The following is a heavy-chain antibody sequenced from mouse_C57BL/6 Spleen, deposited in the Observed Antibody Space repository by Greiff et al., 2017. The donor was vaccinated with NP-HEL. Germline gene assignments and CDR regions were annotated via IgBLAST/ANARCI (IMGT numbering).Heavy chain of an antibody. V-gene: IGHV1-69*01. CDR1: GYTFTSYW. D-gene: IGHD4-1*02. CDR3: ATTGNFDY. Sequence: QVQLQQPGAELVMPGASVKLSCKASGYTFTSYWMHWVKQRPGQGLEWIGEIDPSDSYTNYNQKFKGKSTLTVDKSSSTAYMQLSSLTSEDSAVYYCATTGNFDYWGQGTTLTVSS. CDR2: IDPSDSYT. J-gene: IGHJ2*01.